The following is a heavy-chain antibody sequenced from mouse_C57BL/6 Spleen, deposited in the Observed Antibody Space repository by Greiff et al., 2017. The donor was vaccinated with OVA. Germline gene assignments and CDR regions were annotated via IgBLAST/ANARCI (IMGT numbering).Heavy chain of an antibody. CDR1: GYTFTDYY. D-gene: IGHD1-1*01. CDR3: AREGYYGSSYGYFDV. CDR2: IYPGSGNT. V-gene: IGHV1-84*01. Sequence: QLQESGPELVKPGASVKISCKASGYTFTDYYINWVKQRPGQGLEWIGWIYPGSGNTKYNEKFKGKATLTVDTSSSTAYMHLSSLTSEDSAFYVCAREGYYGSSYGYFDVWGTGTTVTVSS. J-gene: IGHJ1*03.